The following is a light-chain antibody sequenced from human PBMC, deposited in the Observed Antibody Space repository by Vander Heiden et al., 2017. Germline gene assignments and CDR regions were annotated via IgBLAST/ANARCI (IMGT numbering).Light chain of an antibody. CDR2: GAS. CDR1: QSVSSSY. CDR3: QQYGSSPRT. Sequence: LTQSPGTLSLSTGERATPSCRASQSVSSSYLAWYQQKSGQAPRLLIYGASSRATGIPDRFSGSGSGTDFTLTISRLEPEDFAVYYCQQYGSSPRTFGQGTKVEIK. J-gene: IGKJ1*01. V-gene: IGKV3-20*01.